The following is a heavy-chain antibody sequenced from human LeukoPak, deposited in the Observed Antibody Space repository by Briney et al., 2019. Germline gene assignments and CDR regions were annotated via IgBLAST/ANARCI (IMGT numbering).Heavy chain of an antibody. Sequence: SQTLSLTCTVSGGSLSSGRYYWSWIRQPAEKGLEWIGRIYTSGSAKYNPSLKSRVTISADSSKNQFSLKLSSVTDADTAMYYCARDSYYYDSSGYSALDIWGQGTMVTVS. CDR1: GGSLSSGRYY. V-gene: IGHV4-61*02. D-gene: IGHD3-22*01. CDR3: ARDSYYYDSSGYSALDI. CDR2: IYTSGSA. J-gene: IGHJ3*02.